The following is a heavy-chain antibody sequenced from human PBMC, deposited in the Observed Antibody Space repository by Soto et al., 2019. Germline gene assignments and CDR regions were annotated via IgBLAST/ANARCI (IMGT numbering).Heavy chain of an antibody. CDR3: ARGRAAAGLAV. V-gene: IGHV4-34*01. Sequence: PSETLSLTCAVYGGSFSGYYWSWIRQPPGKGLEXXGXINXXXXXNXXPSLKSRVTISVDTSKNQFSLKLSSVTAADTAVYYCARGRAAAGLAVWGQGTLVTVSS. CDR1: GGSFSGYY. CDR2: INXXXXX. D-gene: IGHD6-13*01. J-gene: IGHJ4*02.